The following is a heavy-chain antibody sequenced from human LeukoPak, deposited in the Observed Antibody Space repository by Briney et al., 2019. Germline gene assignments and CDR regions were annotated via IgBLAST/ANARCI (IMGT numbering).Heavy chain of an antibody. CDR3: ARVGYYGSGSYYILYNWFDP. V-gene: IGHV1-2*02. D-gene: IGHD3-10*01. J-gene: IGHJ5*02. CDR2: INPNSGGT. CDR1: GYTFTGYY. Sequence: ASVKVSCKASGYTFTGYYMHWVRQAPGQGLEWMGWINPNSGGTNYAQKFQGRVTMTRDTSISTAYMELSRLRSDDTAVYYCARVGYYGSGSYYILYNWFDPWGQGTLVTVSS.